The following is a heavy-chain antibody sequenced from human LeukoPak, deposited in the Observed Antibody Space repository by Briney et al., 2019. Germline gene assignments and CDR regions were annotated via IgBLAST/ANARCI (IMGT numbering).Heavy chain of an antibody. CDR2: INPGGGST. V-gene: IGHV1-46*01. D-gene: IGHD2-15*01. J-gene: IGHJ4*02. Sequence: ASVTVSCKASGYTFTSYYMHWVRQAPGQGREWMGIINPGGGSTSYAQKFQGRVTMTRDTSTSTVYMELSSLRSEDTAVYYCARAFASHSSPGDYWGQGTLVTVSS. CDR1: GYTFTSYY. CDR3: ARAFASHSSPGDY.